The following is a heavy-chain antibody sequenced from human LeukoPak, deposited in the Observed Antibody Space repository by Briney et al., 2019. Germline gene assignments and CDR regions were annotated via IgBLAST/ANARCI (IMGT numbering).Heavy chain of an antibody. V-gene: IGHV1-24*01. CDR3: ATLPGRGIAATYYFDY. D-gene: IGHD6-13*01. CDR1: GYTLTELS. J-gene: IGHJ4*02. Sequence: ASVKVSCKVSGYTLTELSMHWVRQAPGEGLEWMGGFDPEDGETIYAQKFQGRVTMTEDTSTDTAYMELSGLRSEDTAVYYCATLPGRGIAATYYFDYWGQGTLVTVSS. CDR2: FDPEDGET.